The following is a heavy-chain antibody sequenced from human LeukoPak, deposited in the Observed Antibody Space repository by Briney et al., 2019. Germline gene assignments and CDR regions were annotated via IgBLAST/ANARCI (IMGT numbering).Heavy chain of an antibody. V-gene: IGHV4-4*07. CDR2: IYSSGNT. CDR3: ARSQGPYCFDF. CDR1: GVSINSYY. D-gene: IGHD2-15*01. J-gene: IGHJ3*01. Sequence: PSETLSLTCTVSGVSINSYYWSWIRQPAGKGLEWIGRIYSSGNTNDNPSLKSRVTMSVDTSKNQFSLNMSSVTAADTAVYYCARSQGPYCFDFWGQGIMVTVSS.